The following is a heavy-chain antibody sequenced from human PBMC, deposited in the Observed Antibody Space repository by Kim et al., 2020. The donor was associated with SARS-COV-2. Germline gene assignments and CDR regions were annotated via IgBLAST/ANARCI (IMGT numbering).Heavy chain of an antibody. Sequence: GGSLRLSCAASGFTFSDYYMSWIRQAPGKGLEWVSYISSSSSYTNYADSVKGRFTISRDNAKNSLYLQMNSLRAEDTAVYYCSIRNYYDSSGTIRPYYYYGMDVWCQGTTVTVSS. V-gene: IGHV3-11*03. J-gene: IGHJ6*02. CDR1: GFTFSDYY. CDR3: SIRNYYDSSGTIRPYYYYGMDV. D-gene: IGHD3-22*01. CDR2: ISSSSSYT.